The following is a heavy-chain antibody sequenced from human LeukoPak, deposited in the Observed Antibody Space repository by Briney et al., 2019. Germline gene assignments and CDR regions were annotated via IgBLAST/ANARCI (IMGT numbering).Heavy chain of an antibody. D-gene: IGHD3-10*01. CDR2: IKQDGSEK. Sequence: GGSLRLSCAASGFTFSSYWMTWVRQAPGKGLEWVANIKQDGSEKYYVDSVKGRFTISRGNAKNSLYLEMNSLRAEDTAVYYCSRNSGSHPWGQGTLVTVSS. V-gene: IGHV3-7*01. CDR3: SRNSGSHP. CDR1: GFTFSSYW. J-gene: IGHJ5*02.